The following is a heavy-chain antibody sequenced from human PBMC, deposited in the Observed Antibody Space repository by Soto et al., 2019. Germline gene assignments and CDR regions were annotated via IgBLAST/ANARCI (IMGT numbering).Heavy chain of an antibody. Sequence: GGSLRLSCAASGFTFSSYAMSWVRQAPGKGLEWVSAISGSGGSTYYADSVKGRFTISRDNSKNTLYLQMNSLRAEDTAVYYCAKAMIVVVISLFDYWGQGTLVTVLL. CDR2: ISGSGGST. J-gene: IGHJ4*02. D-gene: IGHD3-22*01. CDR3: AKAMIVVVISLFDY. V-gene: IGHV3-23*01. CDR1: GFTFSSYA.